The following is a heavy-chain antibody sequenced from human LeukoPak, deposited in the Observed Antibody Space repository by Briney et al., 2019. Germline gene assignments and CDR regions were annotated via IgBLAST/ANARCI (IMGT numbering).Heavy chain of an antibody. CDR1: GFTFSSYG. CDR3: ARGYSSSWLGYFDY. D-gene: IGHD6-13*01. V-gene: IGHV3-30*03. CDR2: VSSDGSIK. Sequence: PGGSLRLSCVASGFTFSSYGIHWVRQAPGKGLEWVAVVSSDGSIKYNADSVKSRFTISRDTSKNTVYLQMNSLGAEDTAFYYCARGYSSSWLGYFDYWGQGTLVTVSS. J-gene: IGHJ4*02.